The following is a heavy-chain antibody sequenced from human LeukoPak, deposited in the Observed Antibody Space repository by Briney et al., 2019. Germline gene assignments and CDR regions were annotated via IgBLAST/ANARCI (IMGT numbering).Heavy chain of an antibody. Sequence: SETLSLTCTVSSGSISGYYWNWFRQPAEKGLEWIGRIYSSGSTNYNPSLKSRVALSINTSRSHFSLKLSSVTAADSAMYYCARDFTADSNGYYDFWGQGTLVAVSS. J-gene: IGHJ4*02. CDR2: IYSSGST. V-gene: IGHV4-4*07. CDR1: SGSISGYY. CDR3: ARDFTADSNGYYDF. D-gene: IGHD3-22*01.